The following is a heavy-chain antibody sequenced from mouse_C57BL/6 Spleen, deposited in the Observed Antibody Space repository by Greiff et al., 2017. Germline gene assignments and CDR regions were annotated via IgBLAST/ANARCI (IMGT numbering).Heavy chain of an antibody. J-gene: IGHJ4*01. D-gene: IGHD1-1*01. CDR3: ARREVLRGDYAMDY. Sequence: VQLVESGPELVKPGASVKISCKASGYAFSSSWMNWVKQRPGKGLEWIGRIYPGDGDTNYNGKFKGKATLTADKSSSTAYMQLSSLTSEDSAVYFCARREVLRGDYAMDYWGQGTSVTVSS. CDR1: GYAFSSSW. V-gene: IGHV1-82*01. CDR2: IYPGDGDT.